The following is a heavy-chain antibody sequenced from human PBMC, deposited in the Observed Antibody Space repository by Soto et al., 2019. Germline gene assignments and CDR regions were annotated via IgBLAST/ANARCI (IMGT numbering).Heavy chain of an antibody. CDR1: GFTFSSYA. CDR3: AKVVSRGYYPYYFDY. J-gene: IGHJ4*02. D-gene: IGHD3-22*01. V-gene: IGHV3-23*01. CDR2: ISGSGGST. Sequence: EVQLLESGGGLVQPGGSLRLSCAASGFTFSSYAMSWVRQAPGKGLEWVSAISGSGGSTYYADSVKGRFTISRDNCKNTLYLQMNSLRAEDTAVYYCAKVVSRGYYPYYFDYWGQGTLVTVSS.